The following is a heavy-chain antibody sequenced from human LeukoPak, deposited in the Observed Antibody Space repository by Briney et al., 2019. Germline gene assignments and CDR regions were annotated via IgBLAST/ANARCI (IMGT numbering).Heavy chain of an antibody. CDR1: GFTFRAYW. V-gene: IGHV3-7*01. D-gene: IGHD5-18*01. J-gene: IGHJ4*02. Sequence: HPGGSLRLSCAASGFTFRAYWMSWVRQAPGKGLEWVDNINQDGSEKDYVDSVKGRFTISRDNARNSLYLQMNTLRAEDTAVYFCARLRYTYGKNFDYWGQGALVTVSS. CDR2: INQDGSEK. CDR3: ARLRYTYGKNFDY.